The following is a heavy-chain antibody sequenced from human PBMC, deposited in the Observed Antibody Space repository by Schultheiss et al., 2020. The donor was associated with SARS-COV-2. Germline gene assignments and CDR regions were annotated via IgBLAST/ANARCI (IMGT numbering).Heavy chain of an antibody. CDR3: ARQYSGSLDP. J-gene: IGHJ5*02. CDR2: INRGGST. Sequence: SETLSLTCAVYGGSFSDYHWTWIRQPPGKGLEWIGEINRGGSTTYNPSLKGRVSISLDMSKNQFSLKLSSVTAADTAVYYCARQYSGSLDPWGQGTLVTVSS. D-gene: IGHD1-26*01. CDR1: GGSFSDYH. V-gene: IGHV4-34*01.